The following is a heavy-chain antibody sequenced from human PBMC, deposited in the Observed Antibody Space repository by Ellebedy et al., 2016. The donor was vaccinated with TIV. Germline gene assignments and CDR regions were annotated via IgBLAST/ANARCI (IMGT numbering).Heavy chain of an antibody. D-gene: IGHD1-1*01. CDR2: IDHSGIT. CDR1: GGSFGDYH. J-gene: IGHJ4*02. CDR3: ASLEGNSYRFDY. V-gene: IGHV4-34*10. Sequence: MPSETLSLTCTVSGGSFGDYHWSWFRQSPGTGLEWIGEIDHSGITTFNPSLKSRISMSVDTSNTLFSLRLKSVTAADTAVYYCASLEGNSYRFDYWGQGTLVTVSS.